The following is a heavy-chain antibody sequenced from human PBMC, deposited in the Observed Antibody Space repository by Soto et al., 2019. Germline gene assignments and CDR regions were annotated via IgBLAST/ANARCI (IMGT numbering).Heavy chain of an antibody. CDR3: AKEASVPSLGEFWYFDL. D-gene: IGHD3-10*01. CDR1: GFSFSNYG. V-gene: IGHV3-23*01. J-gene: IGHJ2*01. Sequence: EVHLLESGGGLVQPGGSLRLSCGASGFSFSNYGMTWVRQAPGKGLEWVSSVSADGQTTYYAESVRGRFTISRDSSKGTLYLQMDSLRADDTAVYYCAKEASVPSLGEFWYFDLWGRGTHVTVSS. CDR2: VSADGQTT.